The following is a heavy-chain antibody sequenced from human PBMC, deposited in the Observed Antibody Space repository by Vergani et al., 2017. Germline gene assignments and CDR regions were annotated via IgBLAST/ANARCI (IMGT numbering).Heavy chain of an antibody. D-gene: IGHD5-12*01. CDR3: AVGGLGRGDSGYWGGYYGDGMDV. CDR2: ISYDGSNK. J-gene: IGHJ6*02. V-gene: IGHV3-30-3*01. Sequence: VQLVESGGGLVQPGGSLRLSCAASGFTFSSYAMHWVRQAPGKGLEWVAVISYDGSNKYYADSVKGRFTISRDNSKNTLYLQMNSLRAEDTAVYYWAVGGLGRGDSGYWGGYYGDGMDVWGQGTMVTVSS. CDR1: GFTFSSYA.